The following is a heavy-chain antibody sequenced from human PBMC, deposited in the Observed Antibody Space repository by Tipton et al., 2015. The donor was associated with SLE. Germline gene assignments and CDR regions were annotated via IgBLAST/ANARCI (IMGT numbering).Heavy chain of an antibody. D-gene: IGHD4-23*01. J-gene: IGHJ2*01. CDR3: ARPHGNSRSNWYCDL. V-gene: IGHV4-39*01. CDR1: GFSISSSSYT. CDR2: IHYSGTT. Sequence: TLSLTCTVSGFSISSSSYTWGWIRQPPGKGLEWIGTIHYSGTTYYNPSLRSRVTISVDTSKNQFSLKVTSVTAADTAVYYCARPHGNSRSNWYCDLWGRGTLVTVSS.